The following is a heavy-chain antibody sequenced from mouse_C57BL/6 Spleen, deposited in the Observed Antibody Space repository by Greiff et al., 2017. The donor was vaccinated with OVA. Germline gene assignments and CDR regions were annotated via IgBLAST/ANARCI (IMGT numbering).Heavy chain of an antibody. D-gene: IGHD1-1*01. CDR1: GYTFTDYE. Sequence: QVQLKESGAELVRPGASVTLSCKASGYTFTDYEMHWVKQTPVHGLEWIGAIDPETGGTAYNQKFKGKAILTADKSSSTAYMGLRSLTSEDSAVYYCTIWGYGNSYRMYFDVWGTGTTVTVSS. J-gene: IGHJ1*03. CDR2: IDPETGGT. V-gene: IGHV1-15*01. CDR3: TIWGYGNSYRMYFDV.